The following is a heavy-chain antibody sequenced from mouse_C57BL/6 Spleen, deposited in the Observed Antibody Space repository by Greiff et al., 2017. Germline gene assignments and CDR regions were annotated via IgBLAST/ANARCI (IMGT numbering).Heavy chain of an antibody. D-gene: IGHD2-4*01. J-gene: IGHJ4*01. Sequence: EVQVVESEGGLVQPGSSMKLSCTASGFTFSDYYMAWVRQVPEKGLEWVANINYDGSSTYYLDSLKSRFIISRDNAKNILYLQMSSLKSEDTATYYCARVDYYDAMDYWGQGTSVTVSS. CDR1: GFTFSDYY. CDR2: INYDGSST. CDR3: ARVDYYDAMDY. V-gene: IGHV5-16*01.